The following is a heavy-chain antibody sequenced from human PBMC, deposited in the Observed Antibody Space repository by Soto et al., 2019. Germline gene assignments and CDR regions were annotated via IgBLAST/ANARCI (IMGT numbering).Heavy chain of an antibody. J-gene: IGHJ6*02. CDR2: IYYSGST. CDR1: GGSISSGDYY. CDR3: ARDHVVVVVAATTHYYYYGMDV. Sequence: PSETLSLTCTVSGGSISSGDYYWSWIRQPPGKGLEWIGYIYYSGSTYYNPSLKSRVTISVDTSKNQFPLKLSSVTAADTAVYYCARDHVVVVVAATTHYYYYGMDVWGQGTTVTVSS. V-gene: IGHV4-30-4*01. D-gene: IGHD2-15*01.